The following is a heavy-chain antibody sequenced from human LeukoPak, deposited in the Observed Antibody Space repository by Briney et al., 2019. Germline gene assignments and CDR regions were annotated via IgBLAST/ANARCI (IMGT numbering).Heavy chain of an antibody. CDR3: ARGGYSDRSGYCEIFDY. J-gene: IGHJ4*02. CDR2: IYYSGST. Sequence: PSETLSLTCTASGGSVSSGSYYWSWIRQPPGKGLEWIEHIYYSGSTNYNPSLKSRVAISVDTSKNQFSLRLSSVTAADTAVYYCARGGYSDRSGYCEIFDYWGQGSLVTVSS. CDR1: GGSVSSGSYY. V-gene: IGHV4-61*01. D-gene: IGHD3-22*01.